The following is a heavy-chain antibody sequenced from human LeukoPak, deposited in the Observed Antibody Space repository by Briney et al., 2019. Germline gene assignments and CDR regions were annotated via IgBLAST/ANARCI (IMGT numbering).Heavy chain of an antibody. V-gene: IGHV1-69*05. J-gene: IGHJ4*02. Sequence: SVKVSCKASGGTFSSYAISWVRQAPGQGLEWMGGIIPIFGTANYAQKFQGRVTITTDESTSTAYMELSSLRSEDTAAYYCARSYYYDSSGYFGYWGQGTLVTVSS. CDR3: ARSYYYDSSGYFGY. D-gene: IGHD3-22*01. CDR1: GGTFSSYA. CDR2: IIPIFGTA.